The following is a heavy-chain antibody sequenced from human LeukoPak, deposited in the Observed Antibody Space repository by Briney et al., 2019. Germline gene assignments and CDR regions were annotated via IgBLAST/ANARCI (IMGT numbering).Heavy chain of an antibody. CDR2: ISGSGGST. Sequence: TGGSLRLSCAASGFTFSSYAMSGVRQAPGKGLEWVSAISGSGGSTYYADSVKGRFTISRDNSKNTLYLQMNSLRAEDTAVYYCAKDSAGSRSRDYFDYWGQGTLVTVSS. J-gene: IGHJ4*02. D-gene: IGHD6-13*01. V-gene: IGHV3-23*01. CDR3: AKDSAGSRSRDYFDY. CDR1: GFTFSSYA.